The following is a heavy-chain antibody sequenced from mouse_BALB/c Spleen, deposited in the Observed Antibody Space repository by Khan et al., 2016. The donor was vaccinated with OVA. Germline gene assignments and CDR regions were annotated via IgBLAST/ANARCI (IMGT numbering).Heavy chain of an antibody. CDR2: INYSGNT. Sequence: EVELVESGPGLVKPSQSLSLTCTVTGYSITSEYAWNWIRQFPGNELEWMGYINYSGNTRYNPSLKSRISITRDTSKNQFFLQLTSVTTEDTVTYYCTRKDYYDYDPFPYWGQGTLVTVS. CDR1: GYSITSEYA. CDR3: TRKDYYDYDPFPY. D-gene: IGHD2-4*01. V-gene: IGHV3-2*02. J-gene: IGHJ3*01.